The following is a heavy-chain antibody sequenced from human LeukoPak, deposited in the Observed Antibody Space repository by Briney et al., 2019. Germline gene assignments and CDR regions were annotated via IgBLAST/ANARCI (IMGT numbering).Heavy chain of an antibody. CDR2: IYSGGST. V-gene: IGHV3-53*01. J-gene: IGHJ4*02. Sequence: PGGSLRLSCAASGFTVSSNYMSWVRQAPGKGLEWVPVIYSGGSTYYADSVKGRFTISRDNSKNTLYLQMNSLRAEDTAVYYCARYSGYDSTFDYWGQGTLVTVSS. CDR1: GFTVSSNY. CDR3: ARYSGYDSTFDY. D-gene: IGHD5-12*01.